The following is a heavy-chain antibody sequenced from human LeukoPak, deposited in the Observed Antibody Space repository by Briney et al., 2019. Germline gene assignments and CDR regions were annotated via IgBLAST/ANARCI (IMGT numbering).Heavy chain of an antibody. J-gene: IGHJ2*01. Sequence: GGSLRLSCAASGFTFDDYGMSWVRQAPGKGLGWVSAISGSGGSTYYADSVKGRFTISRDNSKNTLYLQMNSLRAEDTAVYYCATIDSSGYYYPWYFDLWGRGTLVTVSS. CDR3: ATIDSSGYYYPWYFDL. D-gene: IGHD3-22*01. V-gene: IGHV3-23*01. CDR2: ISGSGGST. CDR1: GFTFDDYG.